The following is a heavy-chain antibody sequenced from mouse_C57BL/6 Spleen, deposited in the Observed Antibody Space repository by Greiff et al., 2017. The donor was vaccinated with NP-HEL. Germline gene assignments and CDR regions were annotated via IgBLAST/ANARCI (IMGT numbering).Heavy chain of an antibody. CDR1: GYSFTDYN. CDR3: AKAATGGYDDFYWYFDV. Sequence: EVQLQQSGPELVKPGASVKISCKASGYSFTDYNMNWVKQSNGKSLEWIGVINPNYGTTSYNQKFKGKATLTVDQSSSTAYMQLNSLTSEDSAVYYCAKAATGGYDDFYWYFDVWGTGTTVTVSS. D-gene: IGHD2-2*01. CDR2: INPNYGTT. V-gene: IGHV1-39*01. J-gene: IGHJ1*03.